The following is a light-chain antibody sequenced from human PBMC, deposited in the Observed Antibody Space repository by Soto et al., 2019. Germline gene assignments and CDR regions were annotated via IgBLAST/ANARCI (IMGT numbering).Light chain of an antibody. CDR1: QSVSDSY. J-gene: IGKJ2*01. CDR2: ATP. CDR3: QQYVTSPPMYT. Sequence: ENVLTQSPGTLSLSPGERATLSCRASQSVSDSYLAWYQQKPGQTPRLLIYATPSRATGIPDRFSGSGSGTDFTLTISRLEPEDFAVYYCQQYVTSPPMYTFGQGTKLEIK. V-gene: IGKV3-20*01.